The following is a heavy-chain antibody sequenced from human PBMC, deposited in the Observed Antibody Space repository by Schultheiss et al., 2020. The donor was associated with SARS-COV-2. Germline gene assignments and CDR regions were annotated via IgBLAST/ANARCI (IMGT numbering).Heavy chain of an antibody. CDR2: IKQDGSEK. Sequence: SCAASGFSFDDYAIQRQAPGKGLEWVANIKQDGSEKYYVDSVKGRFTISRENAKNSLYLQMNSLRAGDTAVYYCARFGQELSLPVYGMDVWGQGTTVTVSS. CDR1: GFSFDDYA. D-gene: IGHD3-16*02. CDR3: ARFGQELSLPVYGMDV. J-gene: IGHJ6*02. V-gene: IGHV3-7*01.